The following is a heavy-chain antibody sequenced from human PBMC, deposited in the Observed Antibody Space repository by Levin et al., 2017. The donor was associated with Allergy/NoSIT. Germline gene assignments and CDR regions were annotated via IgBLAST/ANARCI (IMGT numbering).Heavy chain of an antibody. CDR2: IYPGDSDT. Sequence: GESLKISCKGSGYSFTSYWIGWVRQMPGKGLEWMGIIYPGDSDTRYSPSFQGQVTISADKSISTAYLQWSSLKASDTAMYYCARQKGYCSGGSCYQGGGFDYWGQGTLVTVSS. J-gene: IGHJ4*02. CDR1: GYSFTSYW. V-gene: IGHV5-51*01. CDR3: ARQKGYCSGGSCYQGGGFDY. D-gene: IGHD2-15*01.